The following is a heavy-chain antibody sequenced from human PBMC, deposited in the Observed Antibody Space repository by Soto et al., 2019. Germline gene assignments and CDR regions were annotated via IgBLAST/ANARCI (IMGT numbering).Heavy chain of an antibody. Sequence: PGGSLRLSCAASGFTFSSYSMNWVRQAPGKGPEWVSYISSSSSTIYYADSVKGRFTISRDNAKNSLYLQMNSLRDEDTAVYYCARGPRTYSSSWYPDYWAQGTLVTVSS. CDR3: ARGPRTYSSSWYPDY. D-gene: IGHD6-13*01. J-gene: IGHJ4*02. V-gene: IGHV3-48*02. CDR2: ISSSSSTI. CDR1: GFTFSSYS.